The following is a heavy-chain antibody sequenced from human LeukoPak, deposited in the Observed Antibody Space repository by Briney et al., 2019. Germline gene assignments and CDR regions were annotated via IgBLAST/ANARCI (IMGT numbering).Heavy chain of an antibody. V-gene: IGHV3-49*04. J-gene: IGHJ4*02. CDR3: TRDPSHCSGGSCPFDY. CDR1: GFTFGDYA. D-gene: IGHD2-15*01. CDR2: IRSKAYGGTT. Sequence: GGSLRLSCTASGFTFGDYAMSWVRQAPGKGLEWVGFIRSKAYGGTTEYAASVKGRFTISRDDSKSIAYLQMNSLKTEDTAVYYCTRDPSHCSGGSCPFDYWGQGTLVTVSS.